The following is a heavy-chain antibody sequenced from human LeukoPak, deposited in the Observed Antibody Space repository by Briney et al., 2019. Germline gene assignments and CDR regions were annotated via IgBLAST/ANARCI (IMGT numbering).Heavy chain of an antibody. CDR2: IYYSGST. CDR3: ARVIAAAGTEWFDP. V-gene: IGHV4-59*01. CDR1: GGSISGYY. Sequence: SETLSLTCTVSGGSISGYYWSWIRQPPGKGLQWIGCIYYSGSTNYNPSLKSRVTISVDTSKNQFSLKLSSVTASDTALYYCARVIAAAGTEWFDPWGQGTLVTVSS. D-gene: IGHD6-13*01. J-gene: IGHJ5*02.